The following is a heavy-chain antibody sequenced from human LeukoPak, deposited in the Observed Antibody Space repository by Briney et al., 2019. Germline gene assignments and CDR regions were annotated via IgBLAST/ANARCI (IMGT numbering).Heavy chain of an antibody. Sequence: PGGSLRLSSAASGFTFSTYWMNWVRQAPGKGLEWVALINPDGSQTNYVDSVRGRFTISRDNAENSLYLQMNSLRAEDTAVYYCARDLGYGALDPWGQGTLVTVSS. CDR3: ARDLGYGALDP. V-gene: IGHV3-7*01. CDR2: INPDGSQT. CDR1: GFTFSTYW. D-gene: IGHD4-17*01. J-gene: IGHJ5*02.